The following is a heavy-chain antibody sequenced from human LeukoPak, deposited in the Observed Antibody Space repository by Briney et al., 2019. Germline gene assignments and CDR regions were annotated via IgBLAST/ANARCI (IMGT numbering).Heavy chain of an antibody. J-gene: IGHJ4*02. CDR1: GFTFSSYG. D-gene: IGHD1-26*01. V-gene: IGHV3-33*06. CDR3: AKDRANGSYYGLFDY. CDR2: IWYDGSNK. Sequence: GGSLRLSCAASGFTFSSYGMHWVRQAPGKGLEWVAVIWYDGSNKYYADSVKGRFTISRDNSKNTLYLQMNSLRAEDTAVYYCAKDRANGSYYGLFDYWGQGTLVSVSS.